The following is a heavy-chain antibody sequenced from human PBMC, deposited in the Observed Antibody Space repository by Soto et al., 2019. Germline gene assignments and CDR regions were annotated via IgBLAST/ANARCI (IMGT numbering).Heavy chain of an antibody. J-gene: IGHJ5*02. D-gene: IGHD3-3*01. Sequence: QVQLVQSGAEVKKPGASVKVSCKASGYTFTSYGISWVRQAPGQGLEWMGWISAYNGNTNYAQKLQGRVTMTTDTSTSSAYMELRSLRSDDTAVYYCARAPPPDFWSGYSGGVDSVGWFDPWGQGTLVTVSS. CDR3: ARAPPPDFWSGYSGGVDSVGWFDP. CDR1: GYTFTSYG. CDR2: ISAYNGNT. V-gene: IGHV1-18*04.